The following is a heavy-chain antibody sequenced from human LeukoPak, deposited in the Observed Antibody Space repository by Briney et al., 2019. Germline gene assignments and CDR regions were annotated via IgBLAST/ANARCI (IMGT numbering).Heavy chain of an antibody. Sequence: GGSLRLSCAASGFTFSRYNMNWVRQAPGKGLEWVSSISSGSSYIYYADSVKGRFTISRDNAKNSLYLQMNSLRAEDTAVYYCARGPLYGGYVPWDYWGQGTLVTVSS. D-gene: IGHD5-12*01. J-gene: IGHJ4*02. CDR3: ARGPLYGGYVPWDY. V-gene: IGHV3-21*01. CDR1: GFTFSRYN. CDR2: ISSGSSYI.